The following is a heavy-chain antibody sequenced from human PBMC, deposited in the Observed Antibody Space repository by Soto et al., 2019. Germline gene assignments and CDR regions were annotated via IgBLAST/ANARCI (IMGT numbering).Heavy chain of an antibody. V-gene: IGHV3-7*01. D-gene: IGHD2-2*01. J-gene: IGHJ4*02. CDR2: IKQDGSEK. CDR3: ARDNQDIVVVPAATNHYYGSGSYQFDY. CDR1: GFTFSSYG. Sequence: PGGSLRLSCAASGFTFSSYGMSWVRQAPGKGLEWVANIKQDGSEKYYVDSVKGRFTISRDNAKNSLYLQMNSLRAEDTAVYYCARDNQDIVVVPAATNHYYGSGSYQFDYWGQGTQVTVSS.